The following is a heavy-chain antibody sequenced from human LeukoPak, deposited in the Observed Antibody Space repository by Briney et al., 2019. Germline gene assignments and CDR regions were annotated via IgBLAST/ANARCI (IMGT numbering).Heavy chain of an antibody. Sequence: GGSLRLSCAASGFTFSSYSMNWVRQAPGKGLEWVSSISSSSSYIYYADSVKGRFTISRDNAKNSLYLQMTSLRAEDTAVYYCARNPAPWEQQLGKFWFDPWGQGTLVTVSS. D-gene: IGHD6-13*01. CDR3: ARNPAPWEQQLGKFWFDP. CDR1: GFTFSSYS. CDR2: ISSSSSYI. J-gene: IGHJ5*02. V-gene: IGHV3-21*01.